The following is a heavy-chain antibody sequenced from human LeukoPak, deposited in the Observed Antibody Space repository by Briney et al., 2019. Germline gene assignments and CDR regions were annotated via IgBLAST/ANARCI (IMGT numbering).Heavy chain of an antibody. CDR2: INGNGGST. CDR3: ARLDSGPDWYYYYMDV. J-gene: IGHJ6*03. CDR1: GFTFDDYG. V-gene: IGHV3-20*04. D-gene: IGHD1-26*01. Sequence: PGGSLRLSCAASGFTFDDYGMSWVRQAPGKGLEWVSGINGNGGSTGYADSVKGRFTISRDNAKNSLYLQMNSLRAEDTALYYCARLDSGPDWYYYYMDVWGKGTTVTVSS.